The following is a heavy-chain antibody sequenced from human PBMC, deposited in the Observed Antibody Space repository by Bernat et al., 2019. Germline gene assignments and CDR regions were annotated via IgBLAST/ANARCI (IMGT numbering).Heavy chain of an antibody. D-gene: IGHD4-11*01. V-gene: IGHV3-48*02. CDR1: GFTFSRYS. J-gene: IGHJ3*02. CDR2: ISSSSSTI. Sequence: EVQLVESGGGLVQPGGSLRLSCAASGFTFSRYSINWVRRAPGKGLEWVSYISSSSSTIDYADSVKGRFTISRDNVKNSLSLQMNSLRDEDTAVYYCARSNPGDIWGQGTMVTVSS. CDR3: ARSNPGDI.